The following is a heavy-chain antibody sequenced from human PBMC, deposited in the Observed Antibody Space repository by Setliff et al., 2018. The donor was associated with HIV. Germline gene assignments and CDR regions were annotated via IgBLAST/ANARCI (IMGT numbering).Heavy chain of an antibody. J-gene: IGHJ4*02. CDR1: GDSISRRTYY. V-gene: IGHV4-39*01. CDR3: ARHRAAYWYYDY. D-gene: IGHD2-8*02. CDR2: MYYDGNT. Sequence: SETLSLTCTVSGDSISRRTYYWDWIRQPPGKGLEWIVSMYYDGNTFYNTSLKSRLTISVDTSKNQLSLKLSSVTAADTAVYYRARHRAAYWYYDYWGQGTLVTVSS.